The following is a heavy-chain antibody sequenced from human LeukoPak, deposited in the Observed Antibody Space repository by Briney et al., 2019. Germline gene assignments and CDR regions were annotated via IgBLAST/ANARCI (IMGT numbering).Heavy chain of an antibody. Sequence: GGSLRLSCAASGLTSRTYAMSWVRQGQGKGLEYGSGISGSGGSTNYADSVTGRFTISRDKSKTTLYLQMNSLRAEDTAVYYCARGLDSGDYFDYWGQGTLVTVSS. CDR1: GLTSRTYA. CDR2: ISGSGGST. D-gene: IGHD4-17*01. CDR3: ARGLDSGDYFDY. V-gene: IGHV3-23*01. J-gene: IGHJ4*02.